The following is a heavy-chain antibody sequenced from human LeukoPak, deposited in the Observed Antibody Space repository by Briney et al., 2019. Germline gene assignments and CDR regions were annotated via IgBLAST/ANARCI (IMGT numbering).Heavy chain of an antibody. CDR2: MNPNSGNT. J-gene: IGHJ6*02. D-gene: IGHD5-24*01. Sequence: ASVKVSCKASGYTFNNYDINWVRQAPGQGLEWMGWMNPNSGNTGYAQKFQDRFTLTRETFISTAYMELSSLRSDDTAVYYCVRAMAPLDTFNYQYAMDVWGQGTMDTVSS. CDR1: GYTFNNYD. V-gene: IGHV1-8*01. CDR3: VRAMAPLDTFNYQYAMDV.